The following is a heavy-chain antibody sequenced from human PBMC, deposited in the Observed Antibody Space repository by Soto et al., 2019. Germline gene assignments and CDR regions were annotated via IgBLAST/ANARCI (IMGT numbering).Heavy chain of an antibody. Sequence: EVQLVETGGGLIQPWGSLRLSCAASGFTVSSNFMTWVRQAPGKGLELFSLIYSGGNTYYADSVKGRFTISRDNSRHTLYLQMNSLRPEDTAVYYCARTSDYDYSDYTRDFDLWGQGTMVTVSS. D-gene: IGHD3-22*01. CDR1: GFTVSSNF. CDR2: IYSGGNT. J-gene: IGHJ3*01. V-gene: IGHV3-53*02. CDR3: ARTSDYDYSDYTRDFDL.